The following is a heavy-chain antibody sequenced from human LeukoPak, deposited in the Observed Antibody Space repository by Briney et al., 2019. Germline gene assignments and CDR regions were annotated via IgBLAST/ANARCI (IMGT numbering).Heavy chain of an antibody. D-gene: IGHD1-26*01. CDR3: ARQGGSYEEFDY. CDR1: GYSISSGYY. CDR2: IYHSGST. V-gene: IGHV4-38-2*02. Sequence: SEALSLTCTVSGYSISSGYYWGWIRQPPGKGLEWIGSIYHSGSTYYNPSLKSRVTISVDTSKNQFSLKLSSVTAADTAVYYCARQGGSYEEFDYWGQGTLVTVSS. J-gene: IGHJ4*02.